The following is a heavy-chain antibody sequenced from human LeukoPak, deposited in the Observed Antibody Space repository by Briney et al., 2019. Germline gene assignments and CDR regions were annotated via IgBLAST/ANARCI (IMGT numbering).Heavy chain of an antibody. Sequence: GGSLRLSCAASGFTFSSYSMNWFRQAPGKGLEWVSSIHTSNNYIYYANSLKGRFTISRDNTKNSLYLHMNSLRAEDTAVYCCARRATTERGYSYGLDYWGQGTLVTVSS. CDR2: IHTSNNYI. CDR3: ARRATTERGYSYGLDY. J-gene: IGHJ4*02. CDR1: GFTFSSYS. D-gene: IGHD5-18*01. V-gene: IGHV3-21*01.